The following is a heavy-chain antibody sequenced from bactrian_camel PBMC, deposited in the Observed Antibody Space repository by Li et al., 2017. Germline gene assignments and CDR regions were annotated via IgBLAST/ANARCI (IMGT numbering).Heavy chain of an antibody. CDR1: GVRVDATD. CDR3: AADRDRHYGRSFCAY. D-gene: IGHD3*01. V-gene: IGHV3S55*01. Sequence: VQLVESGGDSVQAGETLRLSCTVSGVRVDATDMGWYRQAPGNECELVSAISHGGTTYYSDSVKGRFTISQDNAKNTVYLQMNSLKPEDTAVYYCAADRDRHYGRSFCAYWGPGTQVTVS. CDR2: ISHGGTT. J-gene: IGHJ4*01.